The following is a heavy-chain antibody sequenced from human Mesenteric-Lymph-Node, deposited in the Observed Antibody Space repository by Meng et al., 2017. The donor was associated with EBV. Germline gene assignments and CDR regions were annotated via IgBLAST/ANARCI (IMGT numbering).Heavy chain of an antibody. CDR1: GGSISTTNW. V-gene: IGHV4-4*02. CDR2: IYHRGNN. D-gene: IGHD3-9*01. Sequence: QMQLQESGPGPWVPSGTLSLICAVSGGSISTTNWWSWVRQSPGKGLEWIGEIYHRGNNNYNPSLMSRAAISADTSKNQFSLKLNSVTAADTAVYYCARAGGLTGFPHGAFDLWSPGTLVTVSS. CDR3: ARAGGLTGFPHGAFDL. J-gene: IGHJ4*02.